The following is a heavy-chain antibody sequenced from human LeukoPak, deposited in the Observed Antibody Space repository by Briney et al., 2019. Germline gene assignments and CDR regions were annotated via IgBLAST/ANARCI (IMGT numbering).Heavy chain of an antibody. V-gene: IGHV4-34*01. Sequence: SETLSLTCAVYGGSFSGYYWSWIRQPPGKGLEWIGEINHSGSTNYNPSLKSRVTISVDTSKNQFSLKLSSVTAADTAVYYCARSNPYYDYIWGGYRLPYYFDYWGQGTLVTVSS. CDR3: ARSNPYYDYIWGGYRLPYYFDY. CDR1: GGSFSGYY. D-gene: IGHD3-16*02. CDR2: INHSGST. J-gene: IGHJ4*02.